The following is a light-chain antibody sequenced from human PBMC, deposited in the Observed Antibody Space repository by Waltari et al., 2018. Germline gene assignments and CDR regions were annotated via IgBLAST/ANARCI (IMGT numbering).Light chain of an antibody. CDR2: DKN. Sequence: SSELTQDPAVSVAMGQTVRITCQGDSLRSYYASWYKQRPGQAPILVMYDKNNRPSGVPDRFSGSSSHNTASLTITGAQAEDEASYYCHSRDASGVAGSFGGGTKLTVL. CDR3: HSRDASGVAGS. V-gene: IGLV3-19*01. CDR1: SLRSYY. J-gene: IGLJ2*01.